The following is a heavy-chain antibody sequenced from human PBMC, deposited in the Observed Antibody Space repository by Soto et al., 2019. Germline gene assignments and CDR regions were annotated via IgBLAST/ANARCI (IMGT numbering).Heavy chain of an antibody. J-gene: IGHJ6*02. V-gene: IGHV3-33*01. Sequence: LRLSCAASGFTFSSYGMHWVRQAPGKGLEWVAVIWYDGSNKYYADSVKGRFTISRDNSKNTLYLQMNSLRAEDTAVYYCARGKGYCSGGSCRFYYYYGMDVWGQGTTVTVSS. CDR1: GFTFSSYG. D-gene: IGHD2-15*01. CDR2: IWYDGSNK. CDR3: ARGKGYCSGGSCRFYYYYGMDV.